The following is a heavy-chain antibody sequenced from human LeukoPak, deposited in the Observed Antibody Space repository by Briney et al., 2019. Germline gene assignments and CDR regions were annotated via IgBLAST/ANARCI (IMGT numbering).Heavy chain of an antibody. V-gene: IGHV4-39*07. CDR2: IYHSGST. D-gene: IGHD2-15*01. J-gene: IGHJ4*02. CDR3: ARRRSAVDY. Sequence: SETLSLTCTVSGGSISSGDYYWSWIRQPPGKGLEWIGEIYHSGSTNYNPSLKSRVTISVDKSKNQFSLKLSSVTAADTAVYYCARRRSAVDYWGQGTLVTVSS. CDR1: GGSISSGDYY.